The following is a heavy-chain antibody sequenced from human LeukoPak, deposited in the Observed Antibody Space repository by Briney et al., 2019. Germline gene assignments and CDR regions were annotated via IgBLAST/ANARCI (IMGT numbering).Heavy chain of an antibody. Sequence: ASVKVSCKASGYTFTSYDINWVRQAPGQGLEWMGWMNPNSDNAGYAQKFQGRVTMTRNPSISTAYMELSSLRSEDTVVYYCARNVRDTGAFDYWGQGTLVTVSS. J-gene: IGHJ4*02. V-gene: IGHV1-8*01. CDR3: ARNVRDTGAFDY. D-gene: IGHD5-18*01. CDR2: MNPNSDNA. CDR1: GYTFTSYD.